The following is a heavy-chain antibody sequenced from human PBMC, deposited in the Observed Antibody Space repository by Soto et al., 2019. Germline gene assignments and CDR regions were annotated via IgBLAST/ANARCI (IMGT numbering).Heavy chain of an antibody. Sequence: PSETLSLTCAVYGGSFSGYYWSWIRQPPGKGLEWIGEINHSGSTNYNPSLKSRVTISVDTSKNQFSLKLSSVTAADTAVYYCARREIVWFGELFSTTNWFDPWGQGTLVTVSS. CDR1: GGSFSGYY. CDR2: INHSGST. CDR3: ARREIVWFGELFSTTNWFDP. J-gene: IGHJ5*02. D-gene: IGHD3-10*01. V-gene: IGHV4-34*01.